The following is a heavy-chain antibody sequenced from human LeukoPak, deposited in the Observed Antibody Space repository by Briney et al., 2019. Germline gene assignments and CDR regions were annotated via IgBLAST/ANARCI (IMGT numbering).Heavy chain of an antibody. D-gene: IGHD3-3*01. J-gene: IGHJ4*02. V-gene: IGHV4-34*01. CDR1: GGSFSGLY. CDR3: ATTYSFWSGNDSGPYFDY. CDR2: INHNGGT. Sequence: SETLSLTYAVSGGSFSGLYWSCWRQPPGKGLEWIGEINHNGGTNYNPSLKSRVTISVDTSKNQLSLRLSSVTAADTAVYYCATTYSFWSGNDSGPYFDYWGQGTLVTVSS.